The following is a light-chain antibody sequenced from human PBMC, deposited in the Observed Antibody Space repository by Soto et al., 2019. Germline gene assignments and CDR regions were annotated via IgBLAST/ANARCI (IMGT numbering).Light chain of an antibody. Sequence: QSALTQPPSASGFPGQSVPISCTGTSSDVGYYDYVSWYQPHPGKAPKLVIYEVTKRTSGVPDRVSASKSGNTASLTVSGLRAEDEDDYYCSSYAGSNNFVFGSGTKVTVL. CDR3: SSYAGSNNFV. V-gene: IGLV2-8*01. J-gene: IGLJ1*01. CDR2: EVT. CDR1: SSDVGYYDY.